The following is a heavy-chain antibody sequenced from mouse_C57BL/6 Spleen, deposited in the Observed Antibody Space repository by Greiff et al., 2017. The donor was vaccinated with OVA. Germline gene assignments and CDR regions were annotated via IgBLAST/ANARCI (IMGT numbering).Heavy chain of an antibody. V-gene: IGHV2-2*01. D-gene: IGHD1-1*01. Sequence: QVQLKESGPGLVQPSQSLSITCTVSGFSLTSYGVHWVRQSPGTGLEWLGVIWRGGSPDYTAAFISRLSISKDNSESQVFFKMNSLQADDTAIYYSARGGGSSQGDAMDDWGQGTSVTVSA. CDR2: IWRGGSP. J-gene: IGHJ4*01. CDR3: ARGGGSSQGDAMDD. CDR1: GFSLTSYG.